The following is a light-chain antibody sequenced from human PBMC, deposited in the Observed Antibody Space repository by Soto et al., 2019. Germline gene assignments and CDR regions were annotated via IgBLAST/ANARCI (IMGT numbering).Light chain of an antibody. V-gene: IGKV1-12*01. CDR1: QDISTY. CDR2: SAS. J-gene: IGKJ4*01. CDR3: PQGHTFPRT. Sequence: DIQMTQSPSSVSASVGDRVTITCRASQDISTYLAWYRQKPGKAPELLIYSASSLQGGVPSRFSGSGSGTDFTLTISSLQPEDFASYYCPQGHTFPRTFGGGTKVEI.